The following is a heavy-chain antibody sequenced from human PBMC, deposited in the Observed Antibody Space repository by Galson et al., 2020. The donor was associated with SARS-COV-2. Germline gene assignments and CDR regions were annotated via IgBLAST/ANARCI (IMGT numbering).Heavy chain of an antibody. CDR3: AKDYNPRLQGAKGFDP. V-gene: IGHV3-23*01. D-gene: IGHD3-10*01. CDR1: GFTFTNYA. CDR2: ISGSGNSV. J-gene: IGHJ5*02. Sequence: GESLKISCAASGFTFTNYAMSWVRQPPGKGLEWVSIISGSGNSVFYGDSVRGRFTISRDNSESTVHLQMNSLRPEDTAVYYCAKDYNPRLQGAKGFDPWGQGTLVTVSS.